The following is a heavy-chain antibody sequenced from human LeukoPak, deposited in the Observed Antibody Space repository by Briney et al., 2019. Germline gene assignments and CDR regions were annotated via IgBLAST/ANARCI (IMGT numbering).Heavy chain of an antibody. V-gene: IGHV3-23*01. Sequence: GGSLRLSCAASGFTFSSYAMSWVRQAPGKGLEWVSAISGSGGSTYYADSVKGRFTISRDNSKNTLYLQMNSLRAEDTAVYYCAKDRDVSDFWSGYCSFDYWGQGTLVTVSS. D-gene: IGHD3-3*01. CDR3: AKDRDVSDFWSGYCSFDY. J-gene: IGHJ4*02. CDR1: GFTFSSYA. CDR2: ISGSGGST.